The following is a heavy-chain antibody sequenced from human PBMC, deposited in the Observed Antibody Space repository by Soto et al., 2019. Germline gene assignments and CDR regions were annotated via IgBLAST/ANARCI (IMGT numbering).Heavy chain of an antibody. V-gene: IGHV3-23*01. D-gene: IGHD3-3*01. J-gene: IGHJ5*02. CDR2: ISGSGGST. CDR3: AKDPSLFVSEQKAPAPYTYNWFDP. CDR1: GFTFSSYA. Sequence: GGSLRLSCAASGFTFSSYAMSWVRQAPGKGLEWVSAISGSGGSTYYADSVKGRFTISRDNSKNTLYLQMNSLRAEDTAVYYCAKDPSLFVSEQKAPAPYTYNWFDPWGQGTLVTVSS.